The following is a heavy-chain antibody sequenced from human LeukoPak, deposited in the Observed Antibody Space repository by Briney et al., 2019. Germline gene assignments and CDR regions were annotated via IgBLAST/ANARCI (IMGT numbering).Heavy chain of an antibody. V-gene: IGHV3-73*01. Sequence: GGPLRLSCAASGLTLSGSAMHWVRQATGKGLEGVGRIRSKSNSYATAYAASVKGRFTISRDDSKNTAYLQMNSLKTEDTAIYYCTRRSGDDSSGYYDNWGQGALVTVSS. CDR1: GLTLSGSA. CDR2: IRSKSNSYAT. D-gene: IGHD3-22*01. CDR3: TRRSGDDSSGYYDN. J-gene: IGHJ4*02.